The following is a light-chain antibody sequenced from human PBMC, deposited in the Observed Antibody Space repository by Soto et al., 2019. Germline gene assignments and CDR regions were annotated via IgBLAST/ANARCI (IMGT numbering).Light chain of an antibody. V-gene: IGKV1-5*03. Sequence: IQMSLSPATLSSSVGDRVTITCRASQSISTWLAWYQQKPGKAPKLLIYKASSLESGVPSRFSGSGSGTEFTLTIISLQPDDCATYYCQQYTSYPPTFGQVTKVDI. J-gene: IGKJ1*01. CDR2: KAS. CDR3: QQYTSYPPT. CDR1: QSISTW.